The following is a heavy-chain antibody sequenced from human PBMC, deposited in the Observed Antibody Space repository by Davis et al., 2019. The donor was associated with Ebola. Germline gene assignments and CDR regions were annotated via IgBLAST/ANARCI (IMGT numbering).Heavy chain of an antibody. J-gene: IGHJ4*02. CDR2: IYYSGST. D-gene: IGHD3-22*01. CDR3: ASLLTYYYDSSGYYRTAYFDY. CDR1: GGSISSSSYY. Sequence: MPGGSLRLSCTVSGGSISSSSYYWGWIRQPPGKGLEWIGSIYYSGSTYYNPSLKSRVTISVDTSKNQFSLKLSSVTAADTAVYYCASLLTYYYDSSGYYRTAYFDYWGQGTLVTVSS. V-gene: IGHV4-39*01.